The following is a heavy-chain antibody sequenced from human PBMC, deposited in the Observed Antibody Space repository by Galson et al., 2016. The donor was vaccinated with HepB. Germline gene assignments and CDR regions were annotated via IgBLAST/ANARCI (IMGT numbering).Heavy chain of an antibody. D-gene: IGHD2-15*01. J-gene: IGHJ6*02. CDR1: GYTFTTYY. V-gene: IGHV1-46*01. Sequence: SVKVSCKASGYTFTTYYMHWVRQAPGQGLEWMGILNPIDGTTSYAEQFQGRVTMTRDTSTSTVYLELSSLTSEDTAMYYCARETYWSGGQCSSGMDGWGQGTTVTVSS. CDR2: LNPIDGTT. CDR3: ARETYWSGGQCSSGMDG.